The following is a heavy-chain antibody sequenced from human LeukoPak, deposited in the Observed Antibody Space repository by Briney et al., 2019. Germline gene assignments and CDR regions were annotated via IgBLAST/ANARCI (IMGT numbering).Heavy chain of an antibody. CDR1: GYTLTELS. J-gene: IGHJ5*02. CDR2: FDPEDGET. Sequence: ASVKVSCKVSGYTLTELSMHWVRQAPGKGLEWMGGFDPEDGETIYAQKFQGRVTMTEDTSTDTAYMELSSLRSEDTAVYYCARSGDTYYYDSSGYYYDTWGQGTLVTVSS. V-gene: IGHV1-24*01. CDR3: ARSGDTYYYDSSGYYYDT. D-gene: IGHD3-22*01.